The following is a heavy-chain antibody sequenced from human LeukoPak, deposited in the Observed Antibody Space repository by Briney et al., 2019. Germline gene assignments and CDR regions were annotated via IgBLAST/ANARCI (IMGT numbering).Heavy chain of an antibody. D-gene: IGHD6-13*01. CDR3: ARGVTAAAGSWFDP. V-gene: IGHV4-34*01. CDR1: GGSFSGYY. J-gene: IGHJ5*02. CDR2: INHSGST. Sequence: PSETLSLTCAVYGGSFSGYYWSRIRQPPGKGLEWIGEINHSGSTNYNPSLKSRVTISVDTSKNQFSLKLSSVTAADTAVYYCARGVTAAAGSWFDPWGQGTLVTVSS.